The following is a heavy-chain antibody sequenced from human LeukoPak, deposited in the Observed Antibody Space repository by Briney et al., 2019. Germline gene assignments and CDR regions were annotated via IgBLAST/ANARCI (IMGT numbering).Heavy chain of an antibody. CDR3: ARGAGYYDSSASIDY. CDR2: INPSGGST. D-gene: IGHD3-22*01. V-gene: IGHV1-46*01. J-gene: IGHJ4*02. Sequence: GASVKVSCKASGYTFTSFYMYWVRQAPGQGLEWMGIINPSGGSTSYAQKFQGRLTMTRDTSTSTVYMELSSLRSEDTVVYYCARGAGYYDSSASIDYWGQGTLVTVSS. CDR1: GYTFTSFY.